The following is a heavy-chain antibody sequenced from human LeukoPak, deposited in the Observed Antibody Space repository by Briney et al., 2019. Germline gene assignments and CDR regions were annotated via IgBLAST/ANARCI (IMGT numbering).Heavy chain of an antibody. CDR3: ARHDFIGSSWSVDNWFDP. CDR1: GYSFTGYW. V-gene: IGHV5-51*01. J-gene: IGHJ5*02. Sequence: GESLKISCKGSGYSFTGYWIGWVRQMPGKGLEWMGIIYPGDSDTRYSPSFQGQVTISADKSISTAYLQWSSLKASDTAMYYCARHDFIGSSWSVDNWFDPWGQGTLVTVSS. CDR2: IYPGDSDT. D-gene: IGHD6-13*01.